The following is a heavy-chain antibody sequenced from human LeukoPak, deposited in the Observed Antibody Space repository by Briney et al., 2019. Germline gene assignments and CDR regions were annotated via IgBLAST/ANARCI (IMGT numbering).Heavy chain of an antibody. CDR1: GXXFSMYA. V-gene: IGHV3-23*01. CDR3: AKATPATAAFES. J-gene: IGHJ4*02. CDR2: ISSSGGST. D-gene: IGHD6-13*01. Sequence: PGGSLRLSCAASGXXFSMYAMSWVRQAPGKGLEWVSTISSSGGSTYYADSVKGRFTISRDNSKNTLYLQMNSLRAEDTAVYYCAKATPATAAFESWGQGTLLTVSS.